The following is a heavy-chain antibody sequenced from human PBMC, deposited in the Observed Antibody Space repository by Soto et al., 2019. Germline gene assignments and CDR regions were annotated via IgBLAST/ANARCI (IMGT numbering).Heavy chain of an antibody. Sequence: ASVKVSCKASGYTFTGYYMHWVRQAPGQGLEWMGWINPNSGGTNYAQKFQGWVTMTRDTSISTAYMELSRLRSDDTAVYYCARGGPHRPGRYYSSSWINYYYYGMDVWGQGTTVTVSS. CDR3: ARGGPHRPGRYYSSSWINYYYYGMDV. D-gene: IGHD6-13*01. V-gene: IGHV1-2*04. CDR1: GYTFTGYY. CDR2: INPNSGGT. J-gene: IGHJ6*02.